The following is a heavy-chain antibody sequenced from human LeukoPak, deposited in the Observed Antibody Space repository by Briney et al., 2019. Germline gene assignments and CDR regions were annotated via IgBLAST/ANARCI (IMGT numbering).Heavy chain of an antibody. CDR1: GGSISSYY. V-gene: IGHV4-59*01. Sequence: SETLSLTCTVSGGSISSYYWSWIRQPPGKGLEWIGYIYYSGSTNYNPSLKSRVTVSVDTSKNQFSLKLSSVTAADTAVYYCARDQSWFDPWGQGTLVTVSS. CDR3: ARDQSWFDP. CDR2: IYYSGST. J-gene: IGHJ5*02.